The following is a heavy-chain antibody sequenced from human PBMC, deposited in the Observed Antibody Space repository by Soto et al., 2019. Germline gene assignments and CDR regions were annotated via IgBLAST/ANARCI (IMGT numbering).Heavy chain of an antibody. Sequence: QPGGSLRLSCAASGFTFSSYWMHWVRQAPGKGLVWVSRINSDGSSTSYADSVKGRFTISRDNAKNTLYLQMNSLRAEDTAVYYCARGRYCSGGSCYFLYYGMDVWGQGTTVTVSS. V-gene: IGHV3-74*01. CDR3: ARGRYCSGGSCYFLYYGMDV. CDR2: INSDGSST. J-gene: IGHJ6*02. CDR1: GFTFSSYW. D-gene: IGHD2-15*01.